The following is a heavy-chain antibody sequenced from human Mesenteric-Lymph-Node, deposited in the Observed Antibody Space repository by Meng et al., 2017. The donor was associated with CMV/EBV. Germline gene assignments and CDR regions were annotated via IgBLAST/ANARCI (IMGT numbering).Heavy chain of an antibody. J-gene: IGHJ5*02. CDR3: ARGSGTASSRVGS. CDR2: IYTGGSNT. CDR1: GFTFSDYV. D-gene: IGHD6-6*01. Sequence: CVASGFTFSDYVMSWVRQAPGEGLECVSIIYTGGSNTYYADSVKGRFTISRDNSKSTLFLQMNSLRVEDTAVYYCARGSGTASSRVGSWGQGTLVTVSS. V-gene: IGHV3-23*03.